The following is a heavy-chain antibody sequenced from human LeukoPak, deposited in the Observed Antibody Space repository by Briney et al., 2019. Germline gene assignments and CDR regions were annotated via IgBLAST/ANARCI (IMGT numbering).Heavy chain of an antibody. Sequence: GGSPRLSCTASGFTFGDYAMSWVRQAPGKGLEWVGFIRSKAYGGTTEYAASVKGRFTISRDDSKSIAYLQMNSLKTEDTAVYYCTRDRGGAAGELFDYWGQGTLVTVSS. CDR1: GFTFGDYA. V-gene: IGHV3-49*04. CDR2: IRSKAYGGTT. CDR3: TRDRGGAAGELFDY. J-gene: IGHJ4*02. D-gene: IGHD3-10*01.